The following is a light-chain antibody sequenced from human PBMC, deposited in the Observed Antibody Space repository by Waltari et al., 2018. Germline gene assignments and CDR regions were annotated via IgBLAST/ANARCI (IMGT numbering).Light chain of an antibody. CDR2: EVS. CDR3: SSYTSTKTPA. J-gene: IGLJ2*01. CDR1: SSDVGGYNF. Sequence: QSALTQPASVSGSPGQSITIFCTGTSSDVGGYNFVSWYQQHPGKAPKLLIYEVSYRPSGIFNRCTGAKYGSTASLTISGLQAEDEADYYFSSYTSTKTPAFGGGTKLTVL. V-gene: IGLV2-14*01.